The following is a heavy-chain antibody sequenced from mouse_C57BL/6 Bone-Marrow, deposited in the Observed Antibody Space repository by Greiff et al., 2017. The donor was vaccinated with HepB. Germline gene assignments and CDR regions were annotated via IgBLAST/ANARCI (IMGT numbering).Heavy chain of an antibody. CDR2: IYPRSGNT. Sequence: QVQLKESGAELARPGASVKLSCKASGYTFTSYGISWVKQRTGQGLEWIGEIYPRSGNTYYNEKFKGKATLTADKSSSTAYMEIRSLTSEDSAVYFCARLPLFITTVVATVRDAMDYWGQGTSVTVSS. J-gene: IGHJ4*01. CDR3: ARLPLFITTVVATVRDAMDY. V-gene: IGHV1-81*01. D-gene: IGHD1-1*01. CDR1: GYTFTSYG.